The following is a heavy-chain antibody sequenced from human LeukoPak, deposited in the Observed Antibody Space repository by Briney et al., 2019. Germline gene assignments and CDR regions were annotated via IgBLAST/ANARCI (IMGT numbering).Heavy chain of an antibody. D-gene: IGHD4-23*01. CDR1: GFTFSRFT. J-gene: IGHJ4*02. CDR3: AKGGGWLYYLDY. V-gene: IGHV3-23*01. CDR2: ISGSDSST. Sequence: PGGSLRLSCAASGFTFSRFTMNWVRQAPGKGLEWVSGISGSDSSTYYADFVKGRFIISRDNSKNTLYLQMNSLRADDTAVYYCAKGGGWLYYLDYWGQGTLVTVSS.